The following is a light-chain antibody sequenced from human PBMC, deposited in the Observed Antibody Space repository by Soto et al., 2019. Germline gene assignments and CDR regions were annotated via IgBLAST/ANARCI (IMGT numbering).Light chain of an antibody. CDR3: CSYAGRTTWV. CDR1: DSDIGGYNL. J-gene: IGLJ3*02. V-gene: IGLV2-23*01. CDR2: EGN. Sequence: QSALTQPASVSGSPGQSITISCTGSDSDIGGYNLVSWYQQHPGKAPKVLLYEGNERPSGVSNRFSGSKSGNTASLPISGLQAEDEADYYCCSYAGRTTWVFGGGTKLTVL.